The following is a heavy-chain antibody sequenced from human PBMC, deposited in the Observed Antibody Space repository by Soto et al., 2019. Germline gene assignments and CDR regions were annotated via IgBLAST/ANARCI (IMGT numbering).Heavy chain of an antibody. V-gene: IGHV1-18*01. Sequence: QVQLVQSGPEVKKPGASVKVSCKAFGYTFTSYGISWVRQAPGQGLEWMGWISIYNGITSYAQKVQGRVTMTTDTSTRKAYMDLRSLRSDDTAVYYCARIPNERGGWFDPWGQGTLVTVSS. CDR3: ARIPNERGGWFDP. D-gene: IGHD2-8*01. CDR2: ISIYNGIT. J-gene: IGHJ5*02. CDR1: GYTFTSYG.